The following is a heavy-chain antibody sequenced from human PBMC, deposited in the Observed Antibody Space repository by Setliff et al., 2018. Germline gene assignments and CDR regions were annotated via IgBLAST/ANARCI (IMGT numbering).Heavy chain of an antibody. CDR1: GGSISSSSHY. J-gene: IGHJ4*02. CDR2: IYYTGST. V-gene: IGHV4-39*07. Sequence: SETLSLTCTVSGGSISSSSHYRGWIRQPPGKGLEWIGSIYYTGSTYYNPSLKSRVTMSVDTSKRQFSLKLGSATAADTAVYYCARGGVAAAGRKGVFEYWGQGTLVTVSS. D-gene: IGHD6-13*01. CDR3: ARGGVAAAGRKGVFEY.